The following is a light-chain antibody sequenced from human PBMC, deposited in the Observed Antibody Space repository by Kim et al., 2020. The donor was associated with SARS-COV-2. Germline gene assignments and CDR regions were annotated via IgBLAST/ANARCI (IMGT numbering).Light chain of an antibody. J-gene: IGLJ3*02. CDR1: SSAVGAYNY. V-gene: IGLV2-8*01. CDR2: EVN. CDR3: SSYAGNSNVV. Sequence: GQSVTIPCTGTSSAVGAYNYVSWYQKYPGKAPKLMISEVNKRPSGVPDRFSGSKSGNTASLTVSGLQAEDEAEYYCSSYAGNSNVVFGGGTQLTVL.